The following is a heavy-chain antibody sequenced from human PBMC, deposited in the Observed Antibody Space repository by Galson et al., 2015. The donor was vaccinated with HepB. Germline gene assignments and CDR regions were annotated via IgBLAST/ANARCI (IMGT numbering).Heavy chain of an antibody. CDR1: GFTFSSYA. CDR3: AKDSTRHYYDSGYFDY. D-gene: IGHD3-22*01. CDR2: ISGSGGST. J-gene: IGHJ4*02. Sequence: SLRLSCAASGFTFSSYAMSWVRQAPGKGLEWVSAISGSGGSTYYADSVKGRFTISRDNSKNTLYLQMNSLRAEDTAVYYCAKDSTRHYYDSGYFDYWGQGTLVTVSS. V-gene: IGHV3-23*01.